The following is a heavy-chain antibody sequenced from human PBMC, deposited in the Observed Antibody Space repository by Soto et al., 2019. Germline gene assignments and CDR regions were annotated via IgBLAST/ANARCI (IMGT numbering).Heavy chain of an antibody. V-gene: IGHV1-24*01. J-gene: IGHJ4*02. Sequence: ASVKVSCKVSGYTLTELSMHWVRQAPGKGLEWMGGFDPEDGETIYAQKFQGRVTMTEDTSTDTAYMELSSLRSEDTAVYYCATDNSRELLGAYYFDYWGQGTLVTVSS. CDR3: ATDNSRELLGAYYFDY. CDR1: GYTLTELS. CDR2: FDPEDGET. D-gene: IGHD1-26*01.